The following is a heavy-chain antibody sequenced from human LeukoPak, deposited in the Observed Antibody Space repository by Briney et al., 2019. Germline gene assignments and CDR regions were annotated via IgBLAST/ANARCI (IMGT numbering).Heavy chain of an antibody. CDR2: IYYSGST. D-gene: IGHD3-22*01. V-gene: IGHV4-59*12. J-gene: IGHJ4*02. Sequence: NPSETLSLTCTVSGGSISSYYWSWIRQPPGKGLEWIGYIYYSGSTNYNPSLKSRVTISVDTSKNQFSLKLSSVTAADTAVYYCARDQRFYDSRVYWGQGTLVTVSS. CDR3: ARDQRFYDSRVY. CDR1: GGSISSYY.